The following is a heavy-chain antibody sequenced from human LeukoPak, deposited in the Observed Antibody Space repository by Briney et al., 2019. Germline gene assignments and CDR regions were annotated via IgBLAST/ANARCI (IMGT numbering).Heavy chain of an antibody. CDR3: ARAGDYGSGSFRWRHFDY. CDR1: EFTFSNYA. J-gene: IGHJ4*02. D-gene: IGHD3-10*01. Sequence: GGSLRLSCAASEFTFSNYAMNWVRQAPGKGLEWVSGISGGGGSTYYADSVKGRFTISRDNSKNTLYLQMNSLRAEDTAVYYCARAGDYGSGSFRWRHFDYWGQGTLVTVSS. CDR2: ISGGGGST. V-gene: IGHV3-23*01.